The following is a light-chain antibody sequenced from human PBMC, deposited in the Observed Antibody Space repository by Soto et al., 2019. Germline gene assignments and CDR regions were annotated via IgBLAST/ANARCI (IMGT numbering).Light chain of an antibody. Sequence: EIVLTQSPGTLSLSPGERATLSCRANQDLTDRYLAWYQQKPAQAPRLLIYGASSRATGIPDRFSGSGSGTDFTLTISRLEPEDFAVYYCQQYGRSFSFGQGTKLEIE. J-gene: IGKJ2*03. CDR2: GAS. V-gene: IGKV3-20*01. CDR3: QQYGRSFS. CDR1: QDLTDRY.